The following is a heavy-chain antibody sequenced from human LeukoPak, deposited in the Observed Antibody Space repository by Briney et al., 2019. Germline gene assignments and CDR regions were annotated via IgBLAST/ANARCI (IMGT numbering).Heavy chain of an antibody. CDR3: ARGVTGIYYYYYMDV. CDR2: INPNSGDT. V-gene: IGHV1-2*02. Sequence: ASVKVSCKASGYTFTGYYMHWVRQAPRQGLEWMGWINPNSGDTNYAQKFQDRDTMTRDTSISTAYMELSRLRSDDTAVYYCARGVTGIYYYYYMDVWGKGTTVTVSS. D-gene: IGHD6-13*01. CDR1: GYTFTGYY. J-gene: IGHJ6*03.